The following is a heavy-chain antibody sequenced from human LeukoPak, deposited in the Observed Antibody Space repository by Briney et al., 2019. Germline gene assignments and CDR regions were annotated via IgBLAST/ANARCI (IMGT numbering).Heavy chain of an antibody. J-gene: IGHJ3*02. Sequence: APVKVSCKASGYTFTGYYMHWVRQAPRQGLEWMGWINPNSGGTNYAQKFQGRVTMTRDTSISTAYMELSRLRSDDTAVYYCAVFPGIVGGTPLRNDAFDIWGQGTMVTVSS. CDR3: AVFPGIVGGTPLRNDAFDI. CDR2: INPNSGGT. CDR1: GYTFTGYY. D-gene: IGHD1-26*01. V-gene: IGHV1-2*02.